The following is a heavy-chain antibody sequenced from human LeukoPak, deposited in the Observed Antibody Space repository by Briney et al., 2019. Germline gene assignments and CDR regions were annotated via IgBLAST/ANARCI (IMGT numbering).Heavy chain of an antibody. V-gene: IGHV3-30-3*01. Sequence: GGSLRLSCAASGFTFSSYAMHWVRQAPGKGLEWVAVISYDGSNKYYADSVKGRFTISRDNSKNTLYLQMNSLRAEDTAVYYCARPNYYDSSGYYYGMGYYYGMDVWGQGTTVTVSS. J-gene: IGHJ6*02. D-gene: IGHD3-22*01. CDR2: ISYDGSNK. CDR3: ARPNYYDSSGYYYGMGYYYGMDV. CDR1: GFTFSSYA.